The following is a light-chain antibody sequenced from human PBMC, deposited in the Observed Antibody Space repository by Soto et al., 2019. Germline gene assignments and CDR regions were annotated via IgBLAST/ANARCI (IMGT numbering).Light chain of an antibody. CDR1: SSNIGAGYD. V-gene: IGLV1-40*01. Sequence: QSVLAQPPSVSGAPGQRVTISCTGSSSNIGAGYDVHWYQQLPGTAPKLLIYANNNRPSGVPDRFSGSKSGTSVSLAITGLQAEDEADYYCQSYDSSLSGYVFGTGTKVT. CDR3: QSYDSSLSGYV. J-gene: IGLJ1*01. CDR2: ANN.